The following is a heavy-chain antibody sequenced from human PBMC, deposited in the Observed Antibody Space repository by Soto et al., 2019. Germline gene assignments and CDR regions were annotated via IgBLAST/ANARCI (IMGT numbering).Heavy chain of an antibody. V-gene: IGHV3-30-3*01. J-gene: IGHJ6*02. CDR3: AGDHLRYNCYDVPYYYYGMDV. Sequence: QVQLVESGGGVVQPGRSLRLSCAASGFTFSSYAMHWVRQAPGKGLEWVAVISYDGSNKYYADSVKGRFTISRDNYKNTLYLQMNSMRAEDTAVYYCAGDHLRYNCYDVPYYYYGMDVWGQGTTVTVSS. D-gene: IGHD1-1*01. CDR1: GFTFSSYA. CDR2: ISYDGSNK.